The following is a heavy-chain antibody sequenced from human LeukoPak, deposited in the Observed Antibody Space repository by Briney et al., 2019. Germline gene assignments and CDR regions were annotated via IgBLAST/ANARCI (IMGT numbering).Heavy chain of an antibody. CDR3: ARALDYNSAFDV. J-gene: IGHJ3*01. V-gene: IGHV3-48*03. CDR2: ISNSGSIV. D-gene: IGHD3-22*01. Sequence: GGSLRLSCAASGFTFSSYEMNWVRQAPGKGLEWVSYISNSGSIVYYADSVKGRFTISRDSAKISLYLQMNSLRAEDTALYYCARALDYNSAFDVWGQGTMVTVSS. CDR1: GFTFSSYE.